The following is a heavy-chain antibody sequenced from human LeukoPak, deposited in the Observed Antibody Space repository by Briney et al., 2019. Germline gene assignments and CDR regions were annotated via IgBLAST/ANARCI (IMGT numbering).Heavy chain of an antibody. J-gene: IGHJ5*02. CDR2: IYYSGST. V-gene: IGHV4-59*08. CDR3: ARRYSSSWYVSFFDP. Sequence: PSETLSLTCTVSGASIRIYYWSWIRQSPGKGLEWIGYIYYSGSTNYNPSLESRVAMSVDTSKNQFSLRLSSVTAADTAIYYCARRYSSSWYVSFFDPWGQGTLVTVSS. D-gene: IGHD6-13*01. CDR1: GASIRIYY.